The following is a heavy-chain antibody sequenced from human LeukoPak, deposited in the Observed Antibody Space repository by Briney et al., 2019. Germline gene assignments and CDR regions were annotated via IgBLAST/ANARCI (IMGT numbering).Heavy chain of an antibody. V-gene: IGHV4-4*07. CDR1: GGSISSYY. D-gene: IGHD6-13*01. Sequence: SETLSLTCTVSGGSISSYYWSWIRQPAGKGLEWIGRIYTSGSTNYNPSLKSRVTMSVDTSKNQFSLKLSSVTAADTAVYYCARVAAAGKTYYGMDVWGQGTTVTVSS. J-gene: IGHJ6*02. CDR2: IYTSGST. CDR3: ARVAAAGKTYYGMDV.